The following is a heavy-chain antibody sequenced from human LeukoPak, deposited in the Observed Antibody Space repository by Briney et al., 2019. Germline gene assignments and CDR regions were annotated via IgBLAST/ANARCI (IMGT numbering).Heavy chain of an antibody. J-gene: IGHJ4*02. CDR2: IRSKANSYAT. CDR1: GFTFSGSA. V-gene: IGHV3-73*01. Sequence: GGSLRLSCAASGFTFSGSAMHGVRQASRKGLEWVGRIRSKANSYATAYAASVKGRFTISRDDSKNTAYLQMNSLKTEDTAVYYCTRHPYGDYPGYWGQGTLVTVSS. CDR3: TRHPYGDYPGY. D-gene: IGHD4-17*01.